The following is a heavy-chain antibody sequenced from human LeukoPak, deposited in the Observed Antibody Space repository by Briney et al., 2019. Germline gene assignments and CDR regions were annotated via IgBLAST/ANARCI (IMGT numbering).Heavy chain of an antibody. J-gene: IGHJ3*02. CDR3: ARDPLGGSYWHDAFDI. CDR1: GFTFSSYS. V-gene: IGHV3-21*04. Sequence: PGGSLRLSCAASGFTFSSYSMNWVRQAPGKGLEWVSSISSSSSYIYYADSVKGRFTISRDNAKNSLYLQMNSLRAEDTAVYYCARDPLGGSYWHDAFDIWGQGTMVTVSS. D-gene: IGHD1-26*01. CDR2: ISSSSSYI.